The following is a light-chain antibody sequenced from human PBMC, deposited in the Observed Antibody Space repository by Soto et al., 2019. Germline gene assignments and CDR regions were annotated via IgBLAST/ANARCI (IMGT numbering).Light chain of an antibody. CDR3: SSFRSDNTLV. Sequence: QSALTQPASVSGSPGQSITISCTGTNSDIGDYNYVSWCQQYPDTAPTLIIFEISSRLSGVSDRFSGSKSGNTASLTISGLQPEDEAHYYCSSFRSDNTLVFGGGTKLTVL. CDR2: EIS. J-gene: IGLJ2*01. V-gene: IGLV2-14*01. CDR1: NSDIGDYNY.